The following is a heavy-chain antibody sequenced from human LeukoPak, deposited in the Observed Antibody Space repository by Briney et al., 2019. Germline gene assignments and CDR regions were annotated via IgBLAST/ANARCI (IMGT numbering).Heavy chain of an antibody. J-gene: IGHJ5*02. CDR1: GGSISSSSYS. V-gene: IGHV4-39*01. Sequence: PSETLSLTCTVSGGSISSSSYSWGWIRQPPGRGGEWIGSIYYSGSTYYNPSLKSRVTISVYTSKNQFSLKLSSVPAAHTAVYSCARPQGVVPDAISPRWFDPWGEGPLVTVSS. D-gene: IGHD2-2*01. CDR2: IYYSGST. CDR3: ARPQGVVPDAISPRWFDP.